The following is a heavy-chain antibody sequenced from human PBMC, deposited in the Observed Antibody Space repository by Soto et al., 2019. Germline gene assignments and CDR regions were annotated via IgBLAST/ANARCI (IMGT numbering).Heavy chain of an antibody. D-gene: IGHD2-15*01. J-gene: IGHJ5*02. V-gene: IGHV2-5*02. CDR2: IYWDDDK. Sequence: QITLKESGPTLVKPTQTLTLTCTFSGFSLSTSGVGVGWIRQPPGKALEWLALIYWDDDKRYSPSLKSRLTSHQDPSKXXVXLXXTTMDPVDTATYYRAHRRPGGYCSGGSCYPNWFDPWGQGTLVTVSS. CDR3: AHRRPGGYCSGGSCYPNWFDP. CDR1: GFSLSTSGVG.